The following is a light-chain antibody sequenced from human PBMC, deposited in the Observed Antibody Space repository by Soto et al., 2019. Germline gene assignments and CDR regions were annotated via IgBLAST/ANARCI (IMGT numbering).Light chain of an antibody. J-gene: IGKJ2*01. Sequence: EIVLTQSPGTLSLSPGERATLSCRASQYMTRTYIAWYQQKPGQAPRLLIYAASNRATGIPDKFSGSGSGTDYSLTITRLEPEDSAVYYCHQYHKAPQPFGHGTKVEIK. V-gene: IGKV3-20*01. CDR1: QYMTRTY. CDR2: AAS. CDR3: HQYHKAPQP.